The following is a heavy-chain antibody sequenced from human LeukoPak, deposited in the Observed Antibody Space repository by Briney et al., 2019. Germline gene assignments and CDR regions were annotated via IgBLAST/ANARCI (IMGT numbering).Heavy chain of an antibody. J-gene: IGHJ4*02. CDR2: IYADADT. CDR3: ARDGGFWLY. CDR1: GDSITRGSCY. D-gene: IGHD2-15*01. V-gene: IGHV4-39*07. Sequence: PSGALPLTCTVSGDSITRGSCYWGGIRRTPGEGLGCIGNIYADADTSFNPSLKTRINMSVHTSKHQFSLKLNSVTAADTAVYFRARDGGFWLYWGQGTLVSVSS.